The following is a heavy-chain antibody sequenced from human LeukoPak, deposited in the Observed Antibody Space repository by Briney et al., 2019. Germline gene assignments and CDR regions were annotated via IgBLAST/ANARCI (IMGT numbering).Heavy chain of an antibody. CDR2: INGDGSST. J-gene: IGHJ4*02. D-gene: IGHD2-21*02. V-gene: IGHV3-74*01. Sequence: PGGSLRLSCAASEFTFSSYWMHWVRQAPGKGLVWVSRINGDGSSTIYAGSVKGRFTISRDNAKNTLYLQMNGLRVDDTAVYYCSSTVTAALWGQGTLVTVSS. CDR1: EFTFSSYW. CDR3: SSTVTAAL.